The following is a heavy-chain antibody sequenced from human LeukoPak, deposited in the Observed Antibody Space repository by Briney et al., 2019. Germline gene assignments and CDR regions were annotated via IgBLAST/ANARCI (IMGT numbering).Heavy chain of an antibody. V-gene: IGHV3-21*04. CDR2: ISSSSSYI. CDR1: GFTFSSYS. CDR3: ARVRLRFKKNGQTTTYEAVDL. J-gene: IGHJ3*01. Sequence: GGSLRLSCAASGFTFSSYSMNWVRQAPGKGLEWVSSISSSSSYIYYADSVKGRFTISRDNAKNSLYLQMNSLRAEDTAVYYCARVRLRFKKNGQTTTYEAVDLWGQGTVVTVSS. D-gene: IGHD1-14*01.